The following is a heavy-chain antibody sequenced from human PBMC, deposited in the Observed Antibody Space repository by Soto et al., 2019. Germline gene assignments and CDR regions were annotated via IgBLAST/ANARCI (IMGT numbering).Heavy chain of an antibody. Sequence: EVQLAESGGGMVQPGGSLRLSCVASGFTFSSYDMHWVRQAPGKGLEYVSSISSNGVTTYYGNSLKGRFTISRDNSKNSLYLQMGSLRAEDMAVYYCVRRVSGNYDYWGQGTLVTVSS. CDR2: ISSNGVTT. CDR1: GFTFSSYD. D-gene: IGHD1-7*01. CDR3: VRRVSGNYDY. V-gene: IGHV3-64*01. J-gene: IGHJ4*02.